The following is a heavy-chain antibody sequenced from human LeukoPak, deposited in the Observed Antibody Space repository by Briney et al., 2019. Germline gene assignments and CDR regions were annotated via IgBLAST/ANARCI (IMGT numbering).Heavy chain of an antibody. Sequence: GGSLRLSCTASGFTFSSYAMSWVRQAPGKGLEWVSAISGSGGSTYYADSVKGRFTISRDNSKNTLYLQMNSLRAEDTAVYYCAKGRWFGELGFDYWGQGTLVTVSS. J-gene: IGHJ4*02. CDR1: GFTFSSYA. D-gene: IGHD3-10*01. CDR3: AKGRWFGELGFDY. CDR2: ISGSGGST. V-gene: IGHV3-23*01.